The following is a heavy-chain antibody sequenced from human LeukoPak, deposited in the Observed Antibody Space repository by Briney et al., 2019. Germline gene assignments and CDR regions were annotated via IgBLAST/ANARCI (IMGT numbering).Heavy chain of an antibody. V-gene: IGHV3-23*01. CDR3: ARMREYSGHSYHNFDY. CDR1: GFTFSSCA. Sequence: GASLRLSCAASGFTFSSCAMSWVRQAPGKGLEWVSTITGGGGTTYYADSVKGRFTISRDTSKNTLFLQMNSLRAEDTAVYYCARMREYSGHSYHNFDYWGQGTLVTVSS. D-gene: IGHD1-26*01. CDR2: ITGGGGTT. J-gene: IGHJ4*02.